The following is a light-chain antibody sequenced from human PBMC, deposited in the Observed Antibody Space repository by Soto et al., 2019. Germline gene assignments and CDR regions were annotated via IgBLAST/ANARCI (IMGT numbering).Light chain of an antibody. CDR3: QQYYSYPRT. Sequence: GGRVTITCQASQGISSYLAWYQQKPGKAPKLLIYAASTLQSGVPSRFSGSGSGTDFTLTISCLQSEDFATYYCQQYYSYPRTFGQGTKVDIK. V-gene: IGKV1-8*01. J-gene: IGKJ1*01. CDR2: AAS. CDR1: QGISSY.